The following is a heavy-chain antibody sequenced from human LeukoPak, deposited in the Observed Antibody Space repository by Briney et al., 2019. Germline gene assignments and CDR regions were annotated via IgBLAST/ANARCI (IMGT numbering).Heavy chain of an antibody. CDR3: AKDVVGQQWPENC. CDR1: GFTFSSYG. J-gene: IGHJ4*02. Sequence: PGGSLRLSCAASGFTFSSYGIHWVRQAPGKGLEWVALISYDGSNEYYADSVKGRFTISRDNSKNTLYMQMNSLRAEDTAVYYCAKDVVGQQWPENCWGQGTLVTVSS. CDR2: ISYDGSNE. D-gene: IGHD6-19*01. V-gene: IGHV3-30*18.